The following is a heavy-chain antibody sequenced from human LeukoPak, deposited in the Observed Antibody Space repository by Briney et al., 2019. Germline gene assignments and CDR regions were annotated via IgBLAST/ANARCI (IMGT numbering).Heavy chain of an antibody. CDR2: VYYTGTT. CDR1: GGSIDSHY. V-gene: IGHV4-59*11. CDR3: ATGNYDFWSGQNWFDP. Sequence: SETLSLTCAVSGGSIDSHYWTWIRQPPGKGLEWIGYVYYTGTTDYNPSLRGRVTISLDTSKSHFSLNMNSVTAADTAVYYCATGNYDFWSGQNWFDPWGQEILVTVSS. J-gene: IGHJ5*02. D-gene: IGHD3-3*01.